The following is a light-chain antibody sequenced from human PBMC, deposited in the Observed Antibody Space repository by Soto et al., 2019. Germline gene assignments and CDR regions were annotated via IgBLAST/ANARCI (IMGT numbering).Light chain of an antibody. CDR3: CSYAGSND. Sequence: QSALTQPASVSGSPGQSITISCTGTISDVGSYNLVSWYQQHPGKAPKLMIYEGSKRPSGVSNRFSGSKSGNTASLTISGLQAEDETDYYCCSYAGSNDFGTGTKVTVL. J-gene: IGLJ1*01. CDR1: ISDVGSYNL. CDR2: EGS. V-gene: IGLV2-23*01.